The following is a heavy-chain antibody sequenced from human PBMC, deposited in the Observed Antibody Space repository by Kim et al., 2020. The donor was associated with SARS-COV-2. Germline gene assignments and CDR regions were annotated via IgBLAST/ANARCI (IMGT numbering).Heavy chain of an antibody. J-gene: IGHJ3*02. V-gene: IGHV3-53*01. CDR3: ASPYGGNSYAFDI. CDR1: GFTVSSNY. D-gene: IGHD4-17*01. Sequence: GGSLRLSCAASGFTVSSNYMSWVRQAPGKGLEWVSVIYSGGSTYYADSVKGRFTISRDNSKNTLYLQMNSLRAEDTAVYYCASPYGGNSYAFDIWGQGTMVTVSS. CDR2: IYSGGST.